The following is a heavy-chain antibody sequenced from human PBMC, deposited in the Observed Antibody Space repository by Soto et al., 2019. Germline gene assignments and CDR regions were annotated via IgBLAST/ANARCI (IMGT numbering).Heavy chain of an antibody. CDR1: GFTFSSYG. CDR3: AKDRTAMESYDAFDI. V-gene: IGHV3-30*18. Sequence: GGSLRLSCAASGFTFSSYGMHWVRQAPGKGLEWVAVISHDGSNKYYADSVKGRFTISRDNSKNTLYLQMNSLRAEDTAVYYCAKDRTAMESYDAFDIWGQGTMVTVSS. D-gene: IGHD5-18*01. CDR2: ISHDGSNK. J-gene: IGHJ3*02.